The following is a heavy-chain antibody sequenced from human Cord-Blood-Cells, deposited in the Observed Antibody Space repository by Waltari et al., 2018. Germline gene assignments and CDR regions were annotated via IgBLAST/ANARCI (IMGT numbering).Heavy chain of an antibody. Sequence: QVQLQQWGAGLLKPSETLSLTCAVYGGSFSVYYWSWIRQPPGKGPEWIGEINHSGSTNYNPSLKSRVTISVDTSKNQFSLKLSSVTAADTAVYYCARWFSGSYYFDYWGQGTLVTVSS. D-gene: IGHD3-10*01. CDR2: INHSGST. CDR1: GGSFSVYY. J-gene: IGHJ4*02. CDR3: ARWFSGSYYFDY. V-gene: IGHV4-34*01.